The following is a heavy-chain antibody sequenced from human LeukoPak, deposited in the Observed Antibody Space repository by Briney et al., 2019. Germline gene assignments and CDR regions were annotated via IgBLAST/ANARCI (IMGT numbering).Heavy chain of an antibody. V-gene: IGHV3-21*01. CDR3: ARDRSSSWDYYYGMDV. J-gene: IGHJ6*02. D-gene: IGHD6-13*01. CDR2: ISSSSSYI. CDR1: GFTFSSYS. Sequence: GGSLRLSCAASGFTFSSYSMNWVRQAPGKGLEWVSSISSSSSYIYYADSVKGRFTISRGNAKNSLYLQMNSLRAEDTAVYYCARDRSSSWDYYYGMDVWGQGTTVTVSS.